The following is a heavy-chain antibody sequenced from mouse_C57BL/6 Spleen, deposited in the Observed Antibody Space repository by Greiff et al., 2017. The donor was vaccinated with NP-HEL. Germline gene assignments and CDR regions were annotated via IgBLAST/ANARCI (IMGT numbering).Heavy chain of an antibody. V-gene: IGHV1-82*01. CDR1: GYAFSSSW. Sequence: QVQLQQSGPELVKPGASVKISCKASGYAFSSSWMNWVKQRPGKGLEWIGRIYPGDGDTNYNGKFKGKATLTADKSSSTAYMQLSSLTSEDSAVYFCARDYYGSSLDYWGQGTTPTVSS. J-gene: IGHJ2*01. D-gene: IGHD1-1*01. CDR2: IYPGDGDT. CDR3: ARDYYGSSLDY.